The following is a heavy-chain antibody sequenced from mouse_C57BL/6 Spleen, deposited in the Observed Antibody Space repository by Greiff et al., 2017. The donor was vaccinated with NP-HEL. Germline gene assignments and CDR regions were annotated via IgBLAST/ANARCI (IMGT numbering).Heavy chain of an antibody. V-gene: IGHV1-69*01. J-gene: IGHJ4*01. Sequence: QVQLQQPGAELVMPGASVKLSCKASGYTFTSYWMHWVKQRPGQGLEWIGEIDPSDSYTNYNQKFKGKSTLTVDKSSSTAYMQLSSRTSDDSAVYYCARSPFITSMDYWGQGTSVTVSS. D-gene: IGHD1-1*01. CDR3: ARSPFITSMDY. CDR2: IDPSDSYT. CDR1: GYTFTSYW.